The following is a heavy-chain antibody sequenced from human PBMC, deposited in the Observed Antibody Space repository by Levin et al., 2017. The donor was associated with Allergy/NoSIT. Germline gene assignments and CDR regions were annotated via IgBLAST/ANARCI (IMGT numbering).Heavy chain of an antibody. J-gene: IGHJ4*02. V-gene: IGHV3-23*01. CDR2: ISGSGGST. CDR3: ATWYCSSTSCYYDY. Sequence: QPGGSLRLSCAASGFTFSSYAMSWVRQAPGKGLEWVSFISGSGGSTYYADSVKGRFTISRDNSKNTLYLQMNSLRAEDTAVYYCATWYCSSTSCYYDYWGQGTLVTVSS. CDR1: GFTFSSYA. D-gene: IGHD2-2*01.